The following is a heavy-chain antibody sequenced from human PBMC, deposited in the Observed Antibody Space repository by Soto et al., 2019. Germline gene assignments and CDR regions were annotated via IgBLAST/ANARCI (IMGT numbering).Heavy chain of an antibody. CDR3: ARMTMGREH. CDR2: INAGNGNT. D-gene: IGHD3-10*01. CDR1: GYTFTSYA. Sequence: QVQLVQSGAEVKKPGASVKVSCKASGYTFTSYAMHWVRQAPGQRLEWMGWINAGNGNTKYSQKFQGRVTITRDTSAGTGQKEPGSLRIEGPAVYYCARMTMGREHWGQGTLVTVSS. J-gene: IGHJ4*02. V-gene: IGHV1-3*01.